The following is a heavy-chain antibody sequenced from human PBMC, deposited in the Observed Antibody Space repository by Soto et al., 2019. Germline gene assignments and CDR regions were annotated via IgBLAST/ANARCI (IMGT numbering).Heavy chain of an antibody. V-gene: IGHV4-38-2*01. CDR3: ARAPVNWFDP. Sequence: SETLSLTCAVSGYSISSGYYWGWIRQPPGKGLEWIGSIYHSGSTYYNPSPKSRVTISVDTSKNQFSLKLSSVTAADTAVYYCARAPVNWFDPWGQGTLVTGLL. CDR1: GYSISSGYY. CDR2: IYHSGST. J-gene: IGHJ5*02. D-gene: IGHD4-17*01.